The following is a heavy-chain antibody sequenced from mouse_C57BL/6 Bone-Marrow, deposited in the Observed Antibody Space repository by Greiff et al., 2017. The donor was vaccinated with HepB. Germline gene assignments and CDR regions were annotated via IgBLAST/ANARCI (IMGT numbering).Heavy chain of an antibody. V-gene: IGHV1-80*01. CDR3: AREVTTVAWKHYFDY. D-gene: IGHD1-1*01. J-gene: IGHJ2*01. CDR2: IYPGDGDT. Sequence: QVQLQQSGAELVKPGASVKISCKASGYAFSSYWMNWVKQRPGKGLEWIGQIYPGDGDTNYNGKFKGKATLTADKSSSTAYMQLSSLTSEDSAVYFCAREVTTVAWKHYFDYWGQGTTLTVSS. CDR1: GYAFSSYW.